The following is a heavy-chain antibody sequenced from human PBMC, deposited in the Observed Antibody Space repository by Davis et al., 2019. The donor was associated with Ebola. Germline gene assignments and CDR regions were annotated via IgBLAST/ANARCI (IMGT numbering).Heavy chain of an antibody. CDR3: ARESGYCSSTSCSKQSFDY. CDR1: GYIFTGYY. J-gene: IGHJ4*02. CDR2: INPNTDDR. V-gene: IGHV1-2*02. Sequence: ASVKVSCKTSGYIFTGYYMHWVRQAPGQGLEWMGWINPNTDDRGYVQKFQARVTMTRDTSINTVYMHLSGVTSDDAAVYFCARESGYCSSTSCSKQSFDYWGQGTLVTVSS. D-gene: IGHD2-2*01.